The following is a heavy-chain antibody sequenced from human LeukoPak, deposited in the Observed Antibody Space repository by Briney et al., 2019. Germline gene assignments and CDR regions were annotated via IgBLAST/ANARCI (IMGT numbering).Heavy chain of an antibody. D-gene: IGHD3-22*01. CDR2: MNPNSGNT. Sequence: ASVKVSCKASGYTFTSYDTNWVRQATGQGLEWMGWMNPNSGNTGYAQKFKGRVTMTRNTSISTAYMELSSLRSEDTAVYYCARGPPRITMIVVVIPRGWFDPWGQGTLVTVSS. V-gene: IGHV1-8*01. CDR3: ARGPPRITMIVVVIPRGWFDP. J-gene: IGHJ5*02. CDR1: GYTFTSYD.